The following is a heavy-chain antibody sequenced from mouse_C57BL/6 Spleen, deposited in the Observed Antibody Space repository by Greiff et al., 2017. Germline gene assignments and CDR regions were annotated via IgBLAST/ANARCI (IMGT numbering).Heavy chain of an antibody. D-gene: IGHD2-2*01. Sequence: VQLQQSGPELVKPGASVKMSCKASGYTFTDYNMHWVKQSHGKSLEWIGYINPNNGGTSYNQKFKGKATLTVNKSSSTAYMELRSLTSEDSAVYYCARKAMVTTRAWFAYWGQGTLVIVSA. J-gene: IGHJ3*01. V-gene: IGHV1-22*01. CDR1: GYTFTDYN. CDR3: ARKAMVTTRAWFAY. CDR2: INPNNGGT.